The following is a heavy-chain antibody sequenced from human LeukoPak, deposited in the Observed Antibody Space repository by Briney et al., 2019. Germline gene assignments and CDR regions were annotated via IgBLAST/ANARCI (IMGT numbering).Heavy chain of an antibody. CDR1: GGSISSYY. CDR3: ARLPIAVAGRTYYYYGMDV. J-gene: IGHJ6*02. CDR2: IYTSGST. D-gene: IGHD6-19*01. Sequence: PSETLSLTCTVSGGSISSYYWSWIRQPPGKGLEWIGYIYTSGSTNYNPSLKSRVTISVDTSKNQFSLKLSSVTAADTAVYYCARLPIAVAGRTYYYYGMDVWGQGTTVTVSS. V-gene: IGHV4-4*09.